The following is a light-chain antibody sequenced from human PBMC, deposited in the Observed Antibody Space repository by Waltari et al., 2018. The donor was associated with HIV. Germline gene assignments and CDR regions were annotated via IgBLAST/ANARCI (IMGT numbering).Light chain of an antibody. V-gene: IGLV1-47*01. CDR2: RNN. J-gene: IGLJ1*01. Sequence: QSVLTQPPSESATPGQRVTISCSGGSSNTGSTYVYWHQQIPGTAPKLLIYRNNQRPSRVPDRFSGSKSGTSASLAISGLQSEDEADYYCAAWDDSLNSFVFGTGTRVTVL. CDR1: SSNTGSTY. CDR3: AAWDDSLNSFV.